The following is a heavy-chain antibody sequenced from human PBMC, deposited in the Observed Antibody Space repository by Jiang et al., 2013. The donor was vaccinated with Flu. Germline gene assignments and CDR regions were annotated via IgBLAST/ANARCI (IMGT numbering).Heavy chain of an antibody. V-gene: IGHV4-59*01. CDR1: GGSISSYY. CDR3: ARSSGSSWYVEWFDR. J-gene: IGHJ5*02. CDR2: IFYTGST. Sequence: GPGLVKPSETLSLTCTVSGGSISSYYWSWIRQPPGKGLEWIGYIFYTGSTDYNPSLESRVTISVDTSKNQFSLKLSSVTAADTAVYYCARSSGSSWYVEWFDRWGQGTLVTVSS. D-gene: IGHD6-13*01.